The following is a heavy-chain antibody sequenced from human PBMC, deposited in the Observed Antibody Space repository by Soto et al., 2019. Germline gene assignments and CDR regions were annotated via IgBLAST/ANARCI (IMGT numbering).Heavy chain of an antibody. CDR2: INPNSGGT. J-gene: IGHJ5*02. CDR3: ARGGYSSSSGGLHWFDP. D-gene: IGHD6-6*01. Sequence: VASVKVSCKASGYTFTGYYMHWVRQAPGQGLEWMGWINPNSGGTNYAQKFQGRVTMTRDTSISTAYMELSRLRSDDTAVYYCARGGYSSSSGGLHWFDPWGQGTLVTVSS. V-gene: IGHV1-2*02. CDR1: GYTFTGYY.